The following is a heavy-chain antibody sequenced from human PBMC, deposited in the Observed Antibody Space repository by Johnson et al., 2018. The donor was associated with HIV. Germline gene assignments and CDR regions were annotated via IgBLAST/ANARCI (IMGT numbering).Heavy chain of an antibody. CDR1: GFIFNSYG. CDR2: IRYDGSNN. D-gene: IGHD1-1*01. J-gene: IGHJ3*02. V-gene: IGHV3-30*02. Sequence: QVQLVESGGGVVQPGGSLRLSCAASGFIFNSYGMHWVRQAPGKGLEWVAFIRYDGSNNYYIESVKGRFTISRDNSKNTLYLQMNSLRAEDTAVYYCASPAAGNGGAFDIWGQGTMVTVSS. CDR3: ASPAAGNGGAFDI.